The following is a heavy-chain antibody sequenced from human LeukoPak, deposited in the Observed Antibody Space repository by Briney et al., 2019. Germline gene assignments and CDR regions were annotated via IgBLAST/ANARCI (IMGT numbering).Heavy chain of an antibody. J-gene: IGHJ4*02. CDR1: GYTFTSYG. CDR2: ISAYNGNT. V-gene: IGHV1-18*01. CDR3: AKVLLITMIVGLDY. D-gene: IGHD3-22*01. Sequence: ASVKVSCKASGYTFTSYGISWVRQAPGQGLEWMGWISAYNGNTNYAQKFQGRVTMTRNTSISTAYMELSSLRSEDTAVYYCAKVLLITMIVGLDYWGQGTLVTVSS.